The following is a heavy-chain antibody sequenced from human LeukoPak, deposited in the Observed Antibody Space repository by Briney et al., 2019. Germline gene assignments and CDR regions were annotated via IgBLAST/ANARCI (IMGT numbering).Heavy chain of an antibody. D-gene: IGHD1-26*01. CDR1: GYTFSNYW. J-gene: IGHJ4*02. CDR3: ARHRIVGATRAAFDY. Sequence: GESLKISCKGSGYTFSNYWIGWARQMPGKGLEWMGIIYPGDYDTRYSPSFQGRVTISADKSISTVYLQWSSLKASDTAMYYCARHRIVGATRAAFDYWGQGTLVTVSS. CDR2: IYPGDYDT. V-gene: IGHV5-51*01.